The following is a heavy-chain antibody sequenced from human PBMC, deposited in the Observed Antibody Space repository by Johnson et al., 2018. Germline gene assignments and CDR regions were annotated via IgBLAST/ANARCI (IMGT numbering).Heavy chain of an antibody. J-gene: IGHJ6*03. CDR3: AKDPGTRTAQGDYYYYYMDV. V-gene: IGHV3-30*18. CDR2: ISYDGSNK. Sequence: QVQLVQSGGGVVQXGRSLRLSCAASGFTFSSYGMHWVRQAPGKGLEWVAVISYDGSNKYYADSVKGRFTISRDNSKNTLYLQMNSLRAEDPAVYYCAKDPGTRTAQGDYYYYYMDVWGQGTTVTVSS. D-gene: IGHD1-1*01. CDR1: GFTFSSYG.